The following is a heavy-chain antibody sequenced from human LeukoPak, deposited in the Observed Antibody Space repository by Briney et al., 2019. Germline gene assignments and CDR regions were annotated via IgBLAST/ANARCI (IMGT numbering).Heavy chain of an antibody. D-gene: IGHD2-15*01. V-gene: IGHV3-53*01. CDR3: AREYCSGGSCHYFDY. CDR1: GFTVSSNY. J-gene: IGHJ4*02. Sequence: AGGSLRLSCAASGFTVSSNYMSWVRQAPGKGLEWVSVIYSGGSTYYADSVKGRFTISRDSSKNTLYLQMNSLRAEDTAVYYCAREYCSGGSCHYFDYWGQGTLVTVSS. CDR2: IYSGGST.